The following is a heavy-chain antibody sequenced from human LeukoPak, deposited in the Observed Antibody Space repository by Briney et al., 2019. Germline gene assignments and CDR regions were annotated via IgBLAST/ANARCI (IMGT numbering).Heavy chain of an antibody. Sequence: PSETLSLTCTVSGVSISSGGYYWSWIRQHPGKDLEWIGYIYYSGSTYYNPSLKSRVTISVDTSKNQFSLKLSSVTAADTAVYYCARVDGAVTPGNWFDPWGQGTLVTVSS. V-gene: IGHV4-31*03. CDR1: GVSISSGGYY. CDR2: IYYSGST. D-gene: IGHD4-17*01. CDR3: ARVDGAVTPGNWFDP. J-gene: IGHJ5*02.